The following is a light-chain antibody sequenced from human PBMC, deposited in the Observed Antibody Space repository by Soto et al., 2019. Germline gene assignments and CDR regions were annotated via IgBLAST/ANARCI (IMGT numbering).Light chain of an antibody. CDR3: QQYETSPRT. CDR2: GAS. Sequence: EILLTQSPGTLSLSPGERTTLSCRASQSVSSNFLDWYQQKPGQAPRLLIYGASSRDTGIPDRFSGSGSGTDFTLTISRLEPEDFAVYYCQQYETSPRTFGQGTKVDIK. J-gene: IGKJ1*01. CDR1: QSVSSNF. V-gene: IGKV3-20*01.